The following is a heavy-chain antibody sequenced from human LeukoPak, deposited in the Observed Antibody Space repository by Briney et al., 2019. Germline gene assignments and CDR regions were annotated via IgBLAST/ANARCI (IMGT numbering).Heavy chain of an antibody. CDR3: ARPHSSGWYYFDY. J-gene: IGHJ4*02. D-gene: IGHD6-19*01. V-gene: IGHV3-30*01. CDR1: GFTFSSYA. Sequence: GGSLRLSCAASGFTFSSYAMHWVRQAPGKGLEWVAVISCDGSNKYCADSVKGRFTISRDNSKNTLYLQMNSLRAEDTAVYYCARPHSSGWYYFDYWGQGTLVTVSS. CDR2: ISCDGSNK.